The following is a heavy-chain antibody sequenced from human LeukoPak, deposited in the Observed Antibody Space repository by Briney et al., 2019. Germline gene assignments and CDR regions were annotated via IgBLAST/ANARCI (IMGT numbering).Heavy chain of an antibody. D-gene: IGHD2-2*01. Sequence: GGSLRLSCAASGFTFSSYEMNWVRQAPGKGLEWVSYISSSGSTIYYADSVKGRFTISRDNAKNSLYLQMNSLGAEDTAVYYCARDHCSSTSCYPDYWGQGTLVTVSS. CDR3: ARDHCSSTSCYPDY. J-gene: IGHJ4*02. CDR1: GFTFSSYE. V-gene: IGHV3-48*03. CDR2: ISSSGSTI.